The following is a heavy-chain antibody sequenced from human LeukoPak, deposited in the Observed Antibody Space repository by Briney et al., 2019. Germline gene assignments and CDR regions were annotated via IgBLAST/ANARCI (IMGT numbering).Heavy chain of an antibody. CDR3: ARSREPGRDGDY. V-gene: IGHV3-74*01. J-gene: IGHJ4*02. CDR1: GFTFSYYG. CDR2: ISNDAFST. D-gene: IGHD5-24*01. Sequence: GRSLRLSCAASGFTFSYYGLHWVRQAPGKGLVWVSRISNDAFSTAYADSVKGRFTLSRDNAKNTLYLQMNSLRVEDTAVYYCARSREPGRDGDYWGQGTLVTVSS.